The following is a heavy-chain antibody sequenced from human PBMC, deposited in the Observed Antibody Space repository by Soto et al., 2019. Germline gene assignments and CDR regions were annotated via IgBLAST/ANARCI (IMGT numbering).Heavy chain of an antibody. V-gene: IGHV1-2*04. CDR1: GYTFTGYY. J-gene: IGHJ4*02. CDR3: ARGGYCSSTSRSDGGLDY. Sequence: ASVKVSCQASGYTFTGYYMHWVRQAPGQGLGWMGWINPNSGGTHYAQKFQGWVTMTRDTSISTANTELSRLRYEDTAVYYCARGGYCSSTSRSDGGLDYWGQGTLVTVSS. D-gene: IGHD2-2*01. CDR2: INPNSGGT.